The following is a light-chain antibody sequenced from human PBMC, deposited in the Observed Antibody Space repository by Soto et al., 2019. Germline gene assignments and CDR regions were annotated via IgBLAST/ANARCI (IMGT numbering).Light chain of an antibody. Sequence: QSVLTQAPSASGSRGQSVTISCTGTSADVGGYDFVSWYQQYPGKAPKLLIYSNNQRPSGVPDRFSGSKSGTSASLAISGLRSEDEADYYCAAWDDSLSGFWVFGGGTKVTVL. CDR3: AAWDDSLSGFWV. CDR1: SADVGGYDF. J-gene: IGLJ3*02. V-gene: IGLV1-47*02. CDR2: SNN.